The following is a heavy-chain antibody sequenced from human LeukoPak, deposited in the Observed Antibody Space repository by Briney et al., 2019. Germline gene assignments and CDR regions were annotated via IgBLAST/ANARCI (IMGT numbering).Heavy chain of an antibody. D-gene: IGHD5-12*01. CDR1: GGTFSSYA. Sequence: SVKVSCKASGGTFSSYAISWVRQAPGQGLEWMGGIIPIFGTANYAQKFQGRVTITADESTSTAYMELSSLRSEDTAVYYCARDPLYSGYDYDYYYGMDVWGKGTTATVSS. CDR2: IIPIFGTA. J-gene: IGHJ6*04. V-gene: IGHV1-69*13. CDR3: ARDPLYSGYDYDYYYGMDV.